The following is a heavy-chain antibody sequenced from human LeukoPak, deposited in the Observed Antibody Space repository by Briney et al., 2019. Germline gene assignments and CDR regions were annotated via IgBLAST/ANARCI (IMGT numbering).Heavy chain of an antibody. Sequence: ASEALSLTCAVYGGSFSGYYWSWIRQPPGKGLEWIGEINHSGSTNYNPSLKSRVTISVDTSKNQFSLKLSSVTAADTAVYYCARDGEMATIENYFEYWGQGTLVTVSS. J-gene: IGHJ4*02. CDR3: ARDGEMATIENYFEY. CDR1: GGSFSGYY. D-gene: IGHD5-24*01. CDR2: INHSGST. V-gene: IGHV4-34*01.